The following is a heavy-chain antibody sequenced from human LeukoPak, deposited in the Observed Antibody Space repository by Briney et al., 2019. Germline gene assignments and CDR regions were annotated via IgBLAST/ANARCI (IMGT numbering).Heavy chain of an antibody. D-gene: IGHD3-10*01. V-gene: IGHV4-38-2*01. Sequence: SETLSLTCAVSGYSISSGYYWGWIRQPPGKGLEWIGSIYPSGSTYYNPSLKSRVTISVDTSKNQFSLKLSSVTAADTAVYYCASLGLLWFGESGDYWGQGTLVTVSS. CDR3: ASLGLLWFGESGDY. J-gene: IGHJ4*02. CDR1: GYSISSGYY. CDR2: IYPSGST.